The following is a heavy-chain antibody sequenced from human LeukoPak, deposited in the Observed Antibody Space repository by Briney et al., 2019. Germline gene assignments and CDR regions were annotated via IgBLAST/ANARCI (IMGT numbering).Heavy chain of an antibody. J-gene: IGHJ3*02. CDR3: ARDRGSWRDDAFDI. CDR1: GYTFTMYY. D-gene: IGHD3-10*01. CDR2: INPSDGAT. Sequence: AASVKVSCKASGYTFTMYYIHWVRQAPGQGLEWMGMINPSDGATTYAQRFQGRVTMTRDTSTTTVYMDLRSLRSEDTAVYYCARDRGSWRDDAFDIWGQGTMVTVS. V-gene: IGHV1-46*01.